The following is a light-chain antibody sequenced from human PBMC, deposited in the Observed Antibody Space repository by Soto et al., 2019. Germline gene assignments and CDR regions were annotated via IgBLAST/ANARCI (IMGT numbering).Light chain of an antibody. CDR2: AAS. Sequence: DIQLTESPSFLSASVGDRVTITCRASQGISSYLAWYQQKPGKAPKLLIYAASTLQSGVPSRFGGSGSGTEFTLTISSLQTEDFATYYCQQLNSYPITFGQGTRLEIK. CDR1: QGISSY. CDR3: QQLNSYPIT. V-gene: IGKV1-9*01. J-gene: IGKJ5*01.